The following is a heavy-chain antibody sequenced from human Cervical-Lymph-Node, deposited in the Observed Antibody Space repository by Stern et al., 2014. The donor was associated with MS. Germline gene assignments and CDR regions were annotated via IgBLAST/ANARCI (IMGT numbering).Heavy chain of an antibody. D-gene: IGHD2-2*01. Sequence: QVQLMQSGAEVKKPGASVKVSCKASGYTFTSYYMHWVRQAPGQGLEWMGIINPSGGSTSYAQKSQGRVTMTRDTSTSTVYMELSSLRSEDTAVYYCARDRVVPAAMMYYYYGMDVWGQGTTVTVSS. V-gene: IGHV1-46*01. CDR3: ARDRVVPAAMMYYYYGMDV. J-gene: IGHJ6*02. CDR2: INPSGGST. CDR1: GYTFTSYY.